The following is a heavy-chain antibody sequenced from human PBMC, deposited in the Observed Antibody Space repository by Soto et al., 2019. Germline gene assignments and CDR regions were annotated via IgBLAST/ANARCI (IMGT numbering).Heavy chain of an antibody. Sequence: PGESLKISCKGSGYTFSTYWIACVRQMPWKGLEWMGSIYHGDSDTKYSPAFEGQVTISSDKSISTAYLQWTSLEASDTAMYYCARKFAPEFFDSWGQGTLVTVSS. D-gene: IGHD3-10*01. CDR3: ARKFAPEFFDS. V-gene: IGHV5-51*01. J-gene: IGHJ4*02. CDR1: GYTFSTYW. CDR2: IYHGDSDT.